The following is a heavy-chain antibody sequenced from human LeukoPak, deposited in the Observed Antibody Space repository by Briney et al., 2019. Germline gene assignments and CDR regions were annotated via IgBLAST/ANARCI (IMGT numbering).Heavy chain of an antibody. CDR3: ASYSGIYSAFEI. D-gene: IGHD1-26*01. J-gene: IGHJ3*02. Sequence: SETLSLTCTASGDSITNSNYYWGWVRQSPGRGLEGLGNIFYNGGPYYNPSFKSRVVISVDTSKNHFSLTLNAVPAADTAVYHCASYSGIYSAFEIWSQGTLVTVSS. V-gene: IGHV4-39*07. CDR1: GDSITNSNYY. CDR2: IFYNGGP.